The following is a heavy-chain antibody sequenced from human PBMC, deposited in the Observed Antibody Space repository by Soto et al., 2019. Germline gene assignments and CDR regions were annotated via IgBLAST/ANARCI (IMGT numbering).Heavy chain of an antibody. V-gene: IGHV1-18*04. CDR2: ISAYNGNT. Sequence: QVQLVQSGAEVKKPGASVKVSCKASGYTFTSYGISWVRQAPGQGLEWMGWISAYNGNTNYALKLQGRVTMTTDTSTSTAYMELRSLRSDDTAVYYCARPLLIYGDPNYYYYGMDVWGQGTTVTVSS. CDR3: ARPLLIYGDPNYYYYGMDV. D-gene: IGHD4-17*01. J-gene: IGHJ6*02. CDR1: GYTFTSYG.